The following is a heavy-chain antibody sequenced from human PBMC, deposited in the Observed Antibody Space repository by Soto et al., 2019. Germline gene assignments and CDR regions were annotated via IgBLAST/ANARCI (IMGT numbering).Heavy chain of an antibody. CDR2: ISYDGSNK. Sequence: QVQLMESGGGVVQPGRSLRLSCAASGFTFSRDAMHWVRQAPGKGLEWVAVISYDGSNKYYADSVKGRFTISRDNSKNTLYLQMNSLRAEDTAVYYCARAYCTNGVCPVFDYWGQGTLFTVSS. V-gene: IGHV3-30-3*01. CDR1: GFTFSRDA. D-gene: IGHD2-8*01. J-gene: IGHJ4*02. CDR3: ARAYCTNGVCPVFDY.